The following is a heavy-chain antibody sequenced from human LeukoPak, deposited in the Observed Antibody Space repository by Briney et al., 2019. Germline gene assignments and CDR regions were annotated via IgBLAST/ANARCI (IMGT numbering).Heavy chain of an antibody. D-gene: IGHD1-26*01. Sequence: GGSLRLSWAASGFTFSNYWMHWVRQAPGKGPVWVSRISSDGSSTIYADSVKGRFTISRDNAKNTLYLQMNSLRAEDTAVYYCVRDLGGRSGHWGQGTLVTVSS. V-gene: IGHV3-74*01. CDR3: VRDLGGRSGH. CDR1: GFTFSNYW. J-gene: IGHJ4*02. CDR2: ISSDGSST.